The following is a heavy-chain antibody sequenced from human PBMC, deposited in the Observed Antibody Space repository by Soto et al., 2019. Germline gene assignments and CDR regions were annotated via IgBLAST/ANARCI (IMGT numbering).Heavy chain of an antibody. J-gene: IGHJ5*02. CDR2: INHSGST. CDR3: ARAKSYYDFWSGYYVGNWFDP. V-gene: IGHV4-34*01. D-gene: IGHD3-3*01. CDR1: GGSFSGYH. Sequence: SETLSLTCAVYGGSFSGYHWSWIRQPPGKGLEWIGEINHSGSTNYNPSLKSRVTISVDTSKNQFSLKLSSVTAADTAVYYCARAKSYYDFWSGYYVGNWFDPWGQGTLVTVSS.